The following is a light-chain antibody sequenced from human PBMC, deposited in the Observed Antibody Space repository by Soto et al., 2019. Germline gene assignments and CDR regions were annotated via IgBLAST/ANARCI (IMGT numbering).Light chain of an antibody. Sequence: DIQMTQSPSSLSASVGARVSITCQASEDIRTSLSWFQHKPGRAPKLLIYGASYLETGVPSRFRGSGSGTYFTLTISSLQPEDTASYYCQHYNNLPPFTFGPGTMVDIK. J-gene: IGKJ3*01. V-gene: IGKV1-33*01. CDR3: QHYNNLPPFT. CDR1: EDIRTS. CDR2: GAS.